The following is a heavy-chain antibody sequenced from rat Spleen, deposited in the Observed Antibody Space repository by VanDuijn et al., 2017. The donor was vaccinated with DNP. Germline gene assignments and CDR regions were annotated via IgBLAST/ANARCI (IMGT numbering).Heavy chain of an antibody. CDR1: GYSITSSYR. J-gene: IGHJ2*01. CDR2: INSAGTT. Sequence: EVQLQESGPGLVKPSQSLSLTCSVTGYSITSSYRWNWIRKFPGNKLEWMGYINSAGTTNYNPSLKSRISITRDTSKNQFFLQLSSVTPEDTATYYCARWNIGTTTLDYWGQGVMVTVSS. D-gene: IGHD1-5*01. V-gene: IGHV3-3*01. CDR3: ARWNIGTTTLDY.